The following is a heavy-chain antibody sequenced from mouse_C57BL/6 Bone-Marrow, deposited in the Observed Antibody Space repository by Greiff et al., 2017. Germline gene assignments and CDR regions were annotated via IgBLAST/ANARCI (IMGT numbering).Heavy chain of an antibody. J-gene: IGHJ3*01. V-gene: IGHV1-62-2*01. Sequence: QVQLQQSGAELVKPGASVKLSCKASGYTFTEYTIHWVKQRSGQGLEWIGWFYPGSGSIKYNEKFKDKATLTADKSSSTAYMELSSLTSEDSAVFFGAKHEGFYYFSWFAYWGQGTLVTVSA. CDR1: GYTFTEYT. CDR2: FYPGSGSI. D-gene: IGHD1-1*01. CDR3: AKHEGFYYFSWFAY.